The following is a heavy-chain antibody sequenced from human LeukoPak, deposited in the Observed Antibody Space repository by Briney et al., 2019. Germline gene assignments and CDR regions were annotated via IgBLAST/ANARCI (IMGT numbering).Heavy chain of an antibody. CDR2: ISSSGVT. J-gene: IGHJ4*02. Sequence: GGSLRLSCGASGFTFSNYAMSWVRQAPGKGLEWVSGISSSGVTYYSDSVKGRFTISRDNSKNTLYLQMNSLRAEDTAVYYCARAQVLRRIAAAGPDYWGQGTLVTVSS. V-gene: IGHV3-23*01. CDR1: GFTFSNYA. CDR3: ARAQVLRRIAAAGPDY. D-gene: IGHD6-13*01.